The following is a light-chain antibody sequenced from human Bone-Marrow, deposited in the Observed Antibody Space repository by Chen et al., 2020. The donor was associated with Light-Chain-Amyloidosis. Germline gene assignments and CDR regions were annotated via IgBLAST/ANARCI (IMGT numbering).Light chain of an antibody. V-gene: IGLV1-47*01. CDR3: ATWDDSLSGWV. J-gene: IGLJ3*02. Sequence: QSVLTQPPSESGAPGQRVTISCSGSSSNIENNYVYWYQHVPGTAPNLLIYRDNQRPSGVPDRFSGSKSGTSASLAISGLRSEDEADYYCATWDDSLSGWVFGGGTKVTVL. CDR1: SSNIENNY. CDR2: RDN.